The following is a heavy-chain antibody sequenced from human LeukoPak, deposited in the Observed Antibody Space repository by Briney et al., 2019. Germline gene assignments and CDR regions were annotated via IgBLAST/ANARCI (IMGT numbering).Heavy chain of an antibody. Sequence: SETLSLTCTVSGGSISSTSYYWGWIRQPPGKGLEWIGTIYYSGSTYYNPSLNSRVTMFVDTSKNQFSLKLSSVTAADTAVYYCARDLGDGDYPDLWGRGTLVTVSS. V-gene: IGHV4-39*07. CDR3: ARDLGDGDYPDL. CDR1: GGSISSTSYY. CDR2: IYYSGST. J-gene: IGHJ2*01. D-gene: IGHD4-17*01.